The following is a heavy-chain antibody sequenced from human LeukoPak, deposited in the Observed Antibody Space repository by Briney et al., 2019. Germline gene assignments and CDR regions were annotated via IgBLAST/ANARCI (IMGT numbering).Heavy chain of an antibody. CDR3: ARDDGDYSKFDY. CDR1: GGTFSSYA. J-gene: IGHJ4*02. V-gene: IGHV1-69*04. Sequence: SVKVSCKASGGTFSSYAISWVRQAPGQGLEWMGRIIPILGIANYAQKFQGRVTITADKSTSTAYMELSSLRSEDTAVYYCARDDGDYSKFDYWGQGTLVTVSS. D-gene: IGHD4-17*01. CDR2: IIPILGIA.